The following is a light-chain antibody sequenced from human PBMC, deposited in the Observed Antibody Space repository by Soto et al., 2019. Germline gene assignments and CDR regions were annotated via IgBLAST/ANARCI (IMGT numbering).Light chain of an antibody. CDR3: QQFGSSPGFT. Sequence: EIVLTQSPGTLSLSPGERATLSCRASQSINSRYLAWYQQKPGQAPRLLIYGASSRATGIPDRFSGSESGTDLTVTISRLEPEDFAVYYCQQFGSSPGFTFGPGTKVDIK. CDR1: QSINSRY. V-gene: IGKV3-20*01. CDR2: GAS. J-gene: IGKJ3*01.